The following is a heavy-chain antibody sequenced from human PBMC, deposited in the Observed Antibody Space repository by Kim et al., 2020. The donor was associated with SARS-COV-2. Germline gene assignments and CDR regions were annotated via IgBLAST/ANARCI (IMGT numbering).Heavy chain of an antibody. V-gene: IGHV3-21*01. CDR3: ARVGYSYGYDPSASAFDI. CDR2: ISSSSSYI. CDR1: GFTFSSYS. D-gene: IGHD5-18*01. Sequence: GGSLRLSCAASGFTFSSYSMNWVRQAPGKGLEWVSSISSSSSYIYYADSVKGRFTISRDNAKNSLYLQMNSLRAEDTAVYYCARVGYSYGYDPSASAFDIWGQGTMVTVSS. J-gene: IGHJ3*02.